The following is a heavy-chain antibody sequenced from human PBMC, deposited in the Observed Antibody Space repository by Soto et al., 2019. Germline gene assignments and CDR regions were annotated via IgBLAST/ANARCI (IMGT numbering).Heavy chain of an antibody. V-gene: IGHV4-59*08. CDR1: GGSISSYY. CDR3: ARLYEQQLVLDYYYYMDV. D-gene: IGHD6-13*01. J-gene: IGHJ6*03. CDR2: IYYSGSA. Sequence: SETLSLTCTVSGGSISSYYWSWIRQPPGKGLEWIGYIYYSGSANYNPSLKSRVTISVDTSKNQFSLKLSSVTAADTAVYYCARLYEQQLVLDYYYYMDVWGKGTTVTVSS.